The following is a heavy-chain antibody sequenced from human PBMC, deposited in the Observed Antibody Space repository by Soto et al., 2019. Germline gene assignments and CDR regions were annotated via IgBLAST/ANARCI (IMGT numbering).Heavy chain of an antibody. D-gene: IGHD3-9*01. CDR1: GGSFSGYY. CDR2: INHSGST. CDR3: ARGRGLRYFDWSLPATPLDY. Sequence: PSETLSLTCAVYGGSFSGYYWSWIRQPPGKGLEWIGEINHSGSTNYNPSLKSRVTISVDTSKNQFSLKLSSVTAADTAVYYCARGRGLRYFDWSLPATPLDYWGQGTLVTVSS. V-gene: IGHV4-34*01. J-gene: IGHJ4*02.